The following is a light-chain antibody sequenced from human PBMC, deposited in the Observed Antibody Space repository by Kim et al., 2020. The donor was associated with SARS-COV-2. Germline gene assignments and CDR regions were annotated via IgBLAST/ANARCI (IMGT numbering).Light chain of an antibody. CDR1: KLGEKY. CDR2: QDN. CDR3: LAWDSSSRNYV. Sequence: SYELTQPPSVSVSPGQTASITCSGYKLGEKYASWYQQKPGQSPVLVIFQDNQRPSGIPERFSGSNSGNTATLTISGTQAMDEADYYCLAWDSSSRNYVFG. V-gene: IGLV3-1*01. J-gene: IGLJ1*01.